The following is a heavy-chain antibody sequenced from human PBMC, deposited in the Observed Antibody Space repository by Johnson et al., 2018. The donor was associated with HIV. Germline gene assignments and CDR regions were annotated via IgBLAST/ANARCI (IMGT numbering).Heavy chain of an antibody. J-gene: IGHJ3*02. V-gene: IGHV3-66*02. CDR1: GFTVSSNY. Sequence: VQLVESGGGLVQPGGSLRLSCAASGFTVSSNYMSWVRQAPGKGLEWVSVIYSGGSTYYADSVKGRFTISRDNSKNTLYLQMNSLRHEDTAVYYCAKKQAAAGTGGGAFDIWGQGTMVTVSS. D-gene: IGHD6-13*01. CDR2: IYSGGST. CDR3: AKKQAAAGTGGGAFDI.